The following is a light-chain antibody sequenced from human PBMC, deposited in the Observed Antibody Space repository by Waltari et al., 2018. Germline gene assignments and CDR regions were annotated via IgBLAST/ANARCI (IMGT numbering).Light chain of an antibody. CDR2: DVS. V-gene: IGLV2-11*01. Sequence: QSALSQPRSVSGSPGQSVTISCTGTSSDVGGYKYVPWHQQHPGKAPKLIMFDVSDRPSGVPDRFSCSKSGNTASLSISGLHAEDEADYFSCSYAGGYTMAVGGETKLTVL. J-gene: IGLJ2*01. CDR3: CSYAGGYTMA. CDR1: SSDVGGYKY.